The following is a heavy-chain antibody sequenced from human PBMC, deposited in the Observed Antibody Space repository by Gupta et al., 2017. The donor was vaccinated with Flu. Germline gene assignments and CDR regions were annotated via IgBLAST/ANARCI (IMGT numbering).Heavy chain of an antibody. CDR3: ARDSPTGTTGWADY. J-gene: IGHJ4*02. CDR1: GFTFSSYS. V-gene: IGHV3-21*01. D-gene: IGHD1-1*01. CDR2: ISSSSSYI. Sequence: EVQLVESGGGLVKPGGSLRLSCAASGFTFSSYSMNWVRQAPGKGLEWVSSISSSSSYIYYADSVKGRFTISRDNAKNSLYLQMNSLRAEDTAVYYCARDSPTGTTGWADYWGQGTLVTVSS.